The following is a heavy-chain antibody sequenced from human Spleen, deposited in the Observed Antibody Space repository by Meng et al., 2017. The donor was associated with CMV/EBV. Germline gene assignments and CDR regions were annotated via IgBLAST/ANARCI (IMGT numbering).Heavy chain of an antibody. Sequence: SETLSLTCTVSGGSISSSSYYWGWIRQPPGKGLEWIGSIYYSGSTYYNPSLKSRVSISVDTSKNQLSLKLSSLTAADTAVYYCAFGRCSSTSCEHNWFDPWGQGTLVTVSS. D-gene: IGHD2-2*01. CDR1: GGSISSSSYY. V-gene: IGHV4-39*07. CDR2: IYYSGST. J-gene: IGHJ5*02. CDR3: AFGRCSSTSCEHNWFDP.